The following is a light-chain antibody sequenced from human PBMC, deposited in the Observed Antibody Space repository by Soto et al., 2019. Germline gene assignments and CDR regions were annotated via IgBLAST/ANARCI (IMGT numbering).Light chain of an antibody. J-gene: IGKJ3*01. V-gene: IGKV3-11*01. Sequence: EIVLTQSPATLSLSPGERATLSCSASQSVDNYLAWYQQKPGQAPRLLIYDVSNRATCTPARCSGSGSGTDFALSISSLEPEDFAVYYCQQRSNRPRFTFGPGTKVDIK. CDR1: QSVDNY. CDR3: QQRSNRPRFT. CDR2: DVS.